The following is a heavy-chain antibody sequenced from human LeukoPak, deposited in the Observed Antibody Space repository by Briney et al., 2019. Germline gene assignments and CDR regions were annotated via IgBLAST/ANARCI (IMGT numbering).Heavy chain of an antibody. J-gene: IGHJ4*01. CDR1: GISISTYY. V-gene: IGHV4-4*07. CDR2: IYTSGNT. D-gene: IGHD1-1*01. Sequence: SETLSLTCAVSGISISTYYRSWIRQPAGKGLEWIGRIYTSGNTNYKPSLKSRLTISVDKSKNHLSLKLSSLTAADTAFYYCAGGPSGTAFDDWGHGTLVTVSS. CDR3: AGGPSGTAFDD.